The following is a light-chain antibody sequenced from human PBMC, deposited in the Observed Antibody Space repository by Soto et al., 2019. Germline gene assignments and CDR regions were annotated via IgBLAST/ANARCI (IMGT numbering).Light chain of an antibody. CDR2: GAS. Sequence: EIMMTQSPATLSVSPGEGATLSCRASQSVSNNLAWYQQKPGQAPRLLIYGASTRATGLPARFSGSGSGTEFTLTISSLQSEDSAVYYCQQYKDWPSITFGGGTKVEI. V-gene: IGKV3-15*01. J-gene: IGKJ4*01. CDR3: QQYKDWPSIT. CDR1: QSVSNN.